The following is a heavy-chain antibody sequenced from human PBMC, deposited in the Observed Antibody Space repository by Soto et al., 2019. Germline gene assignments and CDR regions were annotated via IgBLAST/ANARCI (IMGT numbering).Heavy chain of an antibody. J-gene: IGHJ4*02. D-gene: IGHD6-13*01. CDR1: GVSLSTNGVG. V-gene: IGHV2-5*02. Sequence: QITLRESGPPVLKSTETLTLTCTFSGVSLSTNGVGVGWIRQSPGKALEWLAIIYWDDDKRYSPSLQNRLTITKDASNDQVVLKLTYMDPVDTGTYFCAHSRRRTGSWSTGDFDYWGQGTLVTVFS. CDR2: IYWDDDK. CDR3: AHSRRRTGSWSTGDFDY.